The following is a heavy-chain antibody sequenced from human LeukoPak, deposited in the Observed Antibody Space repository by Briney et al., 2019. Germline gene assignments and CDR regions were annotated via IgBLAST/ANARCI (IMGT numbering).Heavy chain of an antibody. D-gene: IGHD2-2*01. Sequence: ASVKVSCKASGYTFTSYDINWVRQATGQGLEWMGWMNPNSGNTGYAQKFQGRVTITRNTSISTAYMELSSLRSEDTAVYYCARDLPCSSTGCRRDWGFDPWGQGTLVTVSS. V-gene: IGHV1-8*03. CDR1: GYTFTSYD. J-gene: IGHJ5*02. CDR2: MNPNSGNT. CDR3: ARDLPCSSTGCRRDWGFDP.